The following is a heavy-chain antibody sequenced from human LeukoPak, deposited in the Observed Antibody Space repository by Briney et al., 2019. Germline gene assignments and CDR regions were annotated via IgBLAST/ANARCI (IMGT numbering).Heavy chain of an antibody. V-gene: IGHV3-30*18. D-gene: IGHD6-13*01. CDR3: AKEFYSSTWYGDY. J-gene: IGHJ4*02. CDR1: GFTFSSYV. Sequence: QPGRSLRLSCAASGFTFSSYVMHWVRQAPGKGLEWVAVISYDGSNKYYADSVKGRFTISRDNSKNTLYLQMNSLRAEDTAVYYCAKEFYSSTWYGDYWGQGTLVTVSS. CDR2: ISYDGSNK.